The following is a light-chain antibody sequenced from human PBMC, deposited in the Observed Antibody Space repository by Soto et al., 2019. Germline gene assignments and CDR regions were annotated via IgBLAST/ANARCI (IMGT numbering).Light chain of an antibody. Sequence: EIVLTQSPGTLSLSPGERATLSCRASQSVSSSYLAWYQQKPGQAPRILIYGASSRATGIPDRFSGSGSGTDFTLTISRLEPEDFAVYYCQQYGSSPYTFGQETNLDIK. CDR2: GAS. CDR1: QSVSSSY. CDR3: QQYGSSPYT. V-gene: IGKV3-20*01. J-gene: IGKJ2*01.